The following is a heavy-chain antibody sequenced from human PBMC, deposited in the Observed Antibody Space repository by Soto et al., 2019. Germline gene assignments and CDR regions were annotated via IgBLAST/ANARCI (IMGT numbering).Heavy chain of an antibody. CDR3: AGGDYYNYDMDV. D-gene: IGHD4-17*01. V-gene: IGHV4-39*01. CDR1: GGSISSSCYC. CDR2: YYYSGST. J-gene: IGHJ6*03. Sequence: PSETLSLTCTVSGGSISSSCYCWGWKRQPPGQGLEWIGSYYYSGSTYHNPSFKSRVTISVNTSNNQSSLKLSSVTAADTAVYYCAGGDYYNYDMDVWGKGTTVTVSS.